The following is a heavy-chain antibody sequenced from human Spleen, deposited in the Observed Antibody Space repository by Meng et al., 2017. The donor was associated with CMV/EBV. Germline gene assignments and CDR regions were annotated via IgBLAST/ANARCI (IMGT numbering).Heavy chain of an antibody. CDR1: GFTVSSNY. CDR2: IYSGGST. Sequence: GGSLRLSCAASGFTVSSNYMSWVRQAPGKGLEWVSVIYSGGSTYYADSVKGRFTISRDNSKNTLYLQMNSLRVEDTAVYYCASRDTYSSPDYWGQGTLVTVS. CDR3: ASRDTYSSPDY. J-gene: IGHJ4*02. D-gene: IGHD6-19*01. V-gene: IGHV3-53*01.